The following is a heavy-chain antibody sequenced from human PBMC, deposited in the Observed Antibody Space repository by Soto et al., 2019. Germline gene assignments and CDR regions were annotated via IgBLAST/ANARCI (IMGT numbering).Heavy chain of an antibody. CDR3: AKRGDGSSRYNFGMDV. J-gene: IGHJ6*02. CDR2: ISNVGYI. CDR1: GFNFKNFA. D-gene: IGHD6-13*01. V-gene: IGHV3-23*01. Sequence: ERPLLESGGGLVQPEGSLRLSCAASGFNFKNFAMTWVRQAPGKGLVWVSTISNVGYIYYADSVKGRFTISRDDAKNTLYLQMNSLRADDTAVYYCAKRGDGSSRYNFGMDVWGQGTTVIVSS.